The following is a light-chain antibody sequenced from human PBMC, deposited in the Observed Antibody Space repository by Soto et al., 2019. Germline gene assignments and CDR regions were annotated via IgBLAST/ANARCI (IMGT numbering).Light chain of an antibody. CDR3: QQRSNPAP. V-gene: IGKV3-11*01. Sequence: NVLTLSPATLSLSPGERATLSCRASQSVSSYLAWYQQKPGQAPRLLIYDASNRATGIPARFSGSGSGTDFTLTISSLEPDDFAVYYCQQRSNPAPFGGGTKVAIK. CDR2: DAS. J-gene: IGKJ4*01. CDR1: QSVSSY.